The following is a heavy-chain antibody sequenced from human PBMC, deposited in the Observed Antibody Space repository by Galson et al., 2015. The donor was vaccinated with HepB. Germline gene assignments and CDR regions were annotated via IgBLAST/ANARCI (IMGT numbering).Heavy chain of an antibody. Sequence: SLRLSCAASGFTFSNYWMSWVRQAPGKGLEWVANIKGDGNKKSYADSVKGRFVISRDNAKNSVYLQMNGLRAEDTAVYFCARDLNYMESWGQGTLVTVSS. J-gene: IGHJ5*02. D-gene: IGHD3-10*01. V-gene: IGHV3-7*03. CDR2: IKGDGNKK. CDR1: GFTFSNYW. CDR3: ARDLNYMES.